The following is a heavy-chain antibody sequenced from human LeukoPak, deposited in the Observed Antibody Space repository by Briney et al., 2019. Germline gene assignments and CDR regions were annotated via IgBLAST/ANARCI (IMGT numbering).Heavy chain of an antibody. CDR3: ARTAFDI. V-gene: IGHV3-30*14. CDR2: ISYDGTNK. CDR1: EFTFSSYA. Sequence: GRSLRLSCEASEFTFSSYAMHWVRQAPGKGLEWVAVISYDGTNKYADSVKGRFTISRDNSKNTLYLQMNSLRAEVTAVYYCARTAFDIWGQGTMVTVSS. J-gene: IGHJ3*02.